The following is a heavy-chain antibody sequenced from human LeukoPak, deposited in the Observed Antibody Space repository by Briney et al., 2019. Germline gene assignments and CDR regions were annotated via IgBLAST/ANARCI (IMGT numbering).Heavy chain of an antibody. D-gene: IGHD2-15*01. CDR1: GGSIRTYY. CDR2: ISYSGIT. V-gene: IGHV4-59*01. Sequence: PSETLSLTCTVSGGSIRTYYWSWIRQPPGKGLEWIGYISYSGITNYNPSLKSRVTMSIDTSNNQFSLKLNSVTAADTAVYYCARGTRGGYPDYWGQGTLVTVSS. J-gene: IGHJ4*02. CDR3: ARGTRGGYPDY.